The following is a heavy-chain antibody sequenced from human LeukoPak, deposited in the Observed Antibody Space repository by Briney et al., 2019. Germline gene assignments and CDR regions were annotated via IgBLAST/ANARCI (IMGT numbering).Heavy chain of an antibody. D-gene: IGHD6-6*01. CDR2: ISYDGSNK. V-gene: IGHV3-30-3*01. J-gene: IGHJ4*02. CDR1: GFTFSSYA. Sequence: PGRSLRLSCAASGFTFSSYAMHWVRQAPGKGLEWVAVISYDGSNKYYADSVKGRFTISRDNSKNTLYLQMNSLRAEDTAVYYCARDGELEYSSSDPTYYFDYWGQGTLVTVSS. CDR3: ARDGELEYSSSDPTYYFDY.